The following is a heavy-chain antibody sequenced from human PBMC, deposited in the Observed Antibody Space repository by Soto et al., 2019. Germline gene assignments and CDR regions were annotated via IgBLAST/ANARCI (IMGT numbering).Heavy chain of an antibody. CDR3: ARELYSSVRFDP. V-gene: IGHV1-8*01. CDR1: GYIFSSQD. Sequence: ASVKVSCKASGYIFSSQDINWVRQATGQGLEWMGWMNPNSGDTGFAQKFQGRVTMTRNTSISTAYMEVSSLRSEDTAVYYCARELYSSVRFDPWGQGTXVTVSS. J-gene: IGHJ5*02. CDR2: MNPNSGDT. D-gene: IGHD6-25*01.